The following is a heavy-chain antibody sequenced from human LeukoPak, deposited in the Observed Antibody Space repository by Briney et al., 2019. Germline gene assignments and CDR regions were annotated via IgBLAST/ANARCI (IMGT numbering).Heavy chain of an antibody. D-gene: IGHD2/OR15-2a*01. CDR2: ISDIGSI. Sequence: HSETLSLTCTVSGCSISSYYWSWIRQPPAKGLEWIAYISDIGSINYNPSLKSRFTISLGTSKNQFSLKLSSVTSADTAVYYCAGHHPRNTVDFWGQGTLVTVSS. CDR1: GCSISSYY. J-gene: IGHJ4*02. CDR3: AGHHPRNTVDF. V-gene: IGHV4-59*08.